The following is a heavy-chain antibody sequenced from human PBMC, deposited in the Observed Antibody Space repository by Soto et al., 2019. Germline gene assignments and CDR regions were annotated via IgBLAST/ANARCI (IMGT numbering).Heavy chain of an antibody. J-gene: IGHJ4*02. V-gene: IGHV3-23*01. CDR1: GFTFSSYA. D-gene: IGHD3-10*01. CDR3: AKRYYGSGSPDYFGY. CDR2: ISGSGGST. Sequence: GGSLRLSCAASGFTFSSYAMSWVRQAPGKGLEWVSTISGSGGSTYYADSVKGRFTISRDNSKNTLYLQMNSLRAEDTAVYYCAKRYYGSGSPDYFGYWGQGTLVTVSS.